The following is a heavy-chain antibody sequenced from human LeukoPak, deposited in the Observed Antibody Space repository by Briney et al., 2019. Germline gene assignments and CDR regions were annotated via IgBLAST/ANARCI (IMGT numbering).Heavy chain of an antibody. Sequence: GGSLRLSCAASGFTFSSYWMHWVRQAPGKGLVWVSRINSDGSSTSYADSVKGRFTISRDNAKNTLYLQMNSLRAEDTAVYYCARAFGGGATAFDYWGQGTLVTVSS. D-gene: IGHD1-26*01. CDR3: ARAFGGGATAFDY. CDR1: GFTFSSYW. V-gene: IGHV3-74*01. CDR2: INSDGSST. J-gene: IGHJ4*02.